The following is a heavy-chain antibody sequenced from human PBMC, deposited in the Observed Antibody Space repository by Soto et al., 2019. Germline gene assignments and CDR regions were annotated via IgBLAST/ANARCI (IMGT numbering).Heavy chain of an antibody. CDR2: IDPSDSYT. CDR1: GYSFTSYW. D-gene: IGHD3-22*01. J-gene: IGHJ4*02. V-gene: IGHV5-10-1*01. Sequence: PGESLKISCKGSGYSFTSYWISWVRQMPGKGLEWMGRIDPSDSYTNYSPSFQGHVTISADKSISTAYLQWSSLKASDTAMYYCGRLRDSSGYRTGHFGCRGQGTLVTVCS. CDR3: GRLRDSSGYRTGHFGC.